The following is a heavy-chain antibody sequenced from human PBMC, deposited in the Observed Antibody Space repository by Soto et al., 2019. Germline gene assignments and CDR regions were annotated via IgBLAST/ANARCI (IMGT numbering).Heavy chain of an antibody. CDR2: ISSHSSTL. D-gene: IGHD6-19*01. V-gene: IGHV3-48*02. CDR1: GFTFSSYS. CDR3: VRDGSGNLYLNWFDP. J-gene: IGHJ5*02. Sequence: PGGSLRLSCAASGFTFSSYSMNWVRQAPGKGLEWISYISSHSSTLYYAGSVKGRFTISRDNAGSSLYLHMNSLRDEDTAVYYCVRDGSGNLYLNWFDPWGQGTLVTVSS.